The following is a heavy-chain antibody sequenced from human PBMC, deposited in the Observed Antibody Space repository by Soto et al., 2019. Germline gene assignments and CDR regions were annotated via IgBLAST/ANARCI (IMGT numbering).Heavy chain of an antibody. Sequence: PGWYLRLSCAASGFTFSSYAMHWVRQAPGKGLEWVAFISYDGSNKYYADSVKGRFTISRDNSKNTLYLQMNSLRAEDTAVYYCARDNCSSASRLPQTFDYWRQETLVIVSS. V-gene: IGHV3-30-3*01. CDR2: ISYDGSNK. J-gene: IGHJ4*02. CDR1: GFTFSSYA. D-gene: IGHD2-2*01. CDR3: ARDNCSSASRLPQTFDY.